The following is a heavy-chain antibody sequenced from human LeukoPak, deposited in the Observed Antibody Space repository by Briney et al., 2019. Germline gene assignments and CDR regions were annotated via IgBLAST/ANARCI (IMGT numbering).Heavy chain of an antibody. V-gene: IGHV3-9*01. CDR3: AKVHYYDSSGYYYYYYGMDV. D-gene: IGHD3-22*01. CDR2: ISWNSGSI. Sequence: GRSLRLSCAASGFTFDDYAMHWVRQAPGKGLEWVSGISWNSGSIGYADSVKGRFTISRDNAKNSLYLQMNSLRAEDTAVYYCAKVHYYDSSGYYYYYYGMDVWGQGTTVTVSS. CDR1: GFTFDDYA. J-gene: IGHJ6*02.